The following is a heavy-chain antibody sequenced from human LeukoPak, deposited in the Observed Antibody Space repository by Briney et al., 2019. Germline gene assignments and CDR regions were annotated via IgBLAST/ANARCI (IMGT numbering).Heavy chain of an antibody. V-gene: IGHV1-69*04. D-gene: IGHD5-24*01. Sequence: PVKVSCKASGGTFSSYAISWERQAPGQGLEWMGRIIPILGIANYAQKFQGRVTITADKSTSTAYMELSSLRSEDTAVYYCARDLEASDVWGQGTTVTVSS. CDR2: IIPILGIA. CDR3: ARDLEASDV. J-gene: IGHJ6*02. CDR1: GGTFSSYA.